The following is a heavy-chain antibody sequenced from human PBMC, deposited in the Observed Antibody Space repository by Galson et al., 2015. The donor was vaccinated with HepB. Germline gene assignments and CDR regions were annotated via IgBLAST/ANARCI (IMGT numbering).Heavy chain of an antibody. CDR3: AKARSGYSSGWYDRGALAFDY. V-gene: IGHV3-23*01. CDR1: GFTFSSYA. Sequence: SLRLSCAASGFTFSSYAVSWVRQAPGKGLEWVSAISGSGGSTYYADSVKGRFTISRDNSKNTLYLQMNSLRAEDTAVYYCAKARSGYSSGWYDRGALAFDYWGQGTLVTVSS. D-gene: IGHD6-19*01. CDR2: ISGSGGST. J-gene: IGHJ4*02.